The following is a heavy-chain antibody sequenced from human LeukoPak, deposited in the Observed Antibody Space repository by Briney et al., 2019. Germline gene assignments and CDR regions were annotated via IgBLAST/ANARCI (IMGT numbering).Heavy chain of an antibody. CDR1: GYTFTSYG. J-gene: IGHJ4*02. Sequence: ASVKVSCKASGYTFTSYGIIWVRQAPGQGLEWMGWISAYNGNTNYAQKLQGRVTMTTDTSTSTAYMELRSLRSDDTAVYYCARDYLGANYGDYRLSSSFDYWGQGTLVTVSS. D-gene: IGHD4-17*01. CDR2: ISAYNGNT. V-gene: IGHV1-18*01. CDR3: ARDYLGANYGDYRLSSSFDY.